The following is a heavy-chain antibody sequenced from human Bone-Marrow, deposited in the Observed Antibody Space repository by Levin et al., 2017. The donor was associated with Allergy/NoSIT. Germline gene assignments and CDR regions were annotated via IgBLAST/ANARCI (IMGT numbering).Heavy chain of an antibody. CDR1: GFTFSSYS. V-gene: IGHV3-21*01. Sequence: GESLKISCAASGFTFSSYSMNWVRQAPGKGLEWVSSISSSSSYIYYADSVKGRFTISRDNAKNSLYLQMNSLRAEDTAVYYCARGKRYCSSTSCSYYYYYGMDVWGQGTTVTVSS. D-gene: IGHD2-2*01. CDR2: ISSSSSYI. J-gene: IGHJ6*02. CDR3: ARGKRYCSSTSCSYYYYYGMDV.